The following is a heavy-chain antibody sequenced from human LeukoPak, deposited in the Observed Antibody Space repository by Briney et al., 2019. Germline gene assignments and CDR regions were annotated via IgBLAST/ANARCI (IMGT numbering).Heavy chain of an antibody. V-gene: IGHV3-48*02. Sequence: PGGSLRLSCAASGFTFSSYNMNWVRQAPGKGLEWVSHITSSSSTIYYADSVKGRFTISRDNAKNSLFLQMNSLRDEDTAVYYCARDMYYGDYEIDYWGQGTLVAVSS. CDR3: ARDMYYGDYEIDY. D-gene: IGHD4-17*01. J-gene: IGHJ4*02. CDR2: ITSSSSTI. CDR1: GFTFSSYN.